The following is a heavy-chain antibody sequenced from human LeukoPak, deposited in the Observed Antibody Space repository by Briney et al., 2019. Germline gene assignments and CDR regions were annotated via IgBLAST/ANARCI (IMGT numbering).Heavy chain of an antibody. J-gene: IGHJ5*02. V-gene: IGHV1-46*01. CDR1: GYTFTSYY. D-gene: IGHD3-10*01. CDR2: INPSGSST. CDR3: ARDNSVGDIARWFDP. Sequence: ASVKVSCRASGYTFTSYYMHWVRQAPGQGLEWMGLINPSGSSTSYAQKFQGRLSLTRDMSTSTDYMELSSLRSEDTAVYYCARDNSVGDIARWFDPWGQGTLVTVSS.